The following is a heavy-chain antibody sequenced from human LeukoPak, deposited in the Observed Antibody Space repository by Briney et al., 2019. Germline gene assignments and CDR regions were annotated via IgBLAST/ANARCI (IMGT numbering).Heavy chain of an antibody. D-gene: IGHD3-22*01. CDR1: GFTFSSYA. V-gene: IGHV3-7*01. CDR3: ASYYYDSSGFDY. J-gene: IGHJ4*02. Sequence: PGGSLRLSCAASGFTFSSYAMSWVRQAPGKGLECLAYINQAGSEKYYVDSVKGRFTISRDNAKNSLYLQMNSLRAEDTAVYYCASYYYDSSGFDYWGQGTLVTVSS. CDR2: INQAGSEK.